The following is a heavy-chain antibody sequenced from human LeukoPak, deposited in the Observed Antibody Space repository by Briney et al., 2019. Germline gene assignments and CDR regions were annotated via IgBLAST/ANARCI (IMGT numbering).Heavy chain of an antibody. CDR3: ARVPLYSLWGPWFDP. V-gene: IGHV1-69*04. D-gene: IGHD5-18*01. CDR2: IIPILGLA. Sequence: ASVKVSCKASGDTFSSTAITWVRQAPGQGLEWMGRIIPILGLANYAQRFQGRVTISADNSTSTTYLELSSLTFEDTAVYYCARVPLYSLWGPWFDPRGQGTLVTVSA. CDR1: GDTFSSTA. J-gene: IGHJ5*02.